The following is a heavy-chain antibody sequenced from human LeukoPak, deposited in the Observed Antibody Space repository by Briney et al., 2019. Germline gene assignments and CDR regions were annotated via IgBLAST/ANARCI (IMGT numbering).Heavy chain of an antibody. CDR2: ISAHNGNT. CDR1: GYTFTSYI. D-gene: IGHD2-21*02. Sequence: ASVKVSCKASGYTFTSYIISWVRQAPGQGLERMGWISAHNGNTNYAQNLQGRITMTTDTSTSTAYMELRSLRSDDTAVYYCARDRGVVVTTMGLAYWGQGTLVTVSS. CDR3: ARDRGVVVTTMGLAY. V-gene: IGHV1-18*01. J-gene: IGHJ4*02.